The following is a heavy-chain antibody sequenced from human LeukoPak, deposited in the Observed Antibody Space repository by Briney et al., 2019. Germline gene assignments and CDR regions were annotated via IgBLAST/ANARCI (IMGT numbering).Heavy chain of an antibody. CDR2: ISYDGSNK. Sequence: GGSLRLSCAASGFTFSSYGMHWVRQAPGKGLEWVAVISYDGSNKYYLDSVEGRFTISRDNSKNSLYLQMNSLRAEDTAVYYCAKGKWGGTYPHDAFDIWGQGTTVTVSS. CDR3: AKGKWGGTYPHDAFDI. J-gene: IGHJ3*02. CDR1: GFTFSSYG. D-gene: IGHD3-10*01. V-gene: IGHV3-30*18.